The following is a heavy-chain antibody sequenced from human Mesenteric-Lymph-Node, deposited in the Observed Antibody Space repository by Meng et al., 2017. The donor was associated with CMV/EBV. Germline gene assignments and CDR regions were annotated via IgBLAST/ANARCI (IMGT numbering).Heavy chain of an antibody. CDR2: ISAYNGKT. CDR1: GYTFTSYG. Sequence: ASVKVSCKASGYTFTSYGISWVRQAPGQGLEWMGWISAYNGKTNYAQKFQGRVNMTTDTSTSTAYVELRSLRSEDTAVYYCARERHYSSGWTFDYWGQGTLVTVSS. CDR3: ARERHYSSGWTFDY. D-gene: IGHD6-19*01. V-gene: IGHV1-18*01. J-gene: IGHJ4*02.